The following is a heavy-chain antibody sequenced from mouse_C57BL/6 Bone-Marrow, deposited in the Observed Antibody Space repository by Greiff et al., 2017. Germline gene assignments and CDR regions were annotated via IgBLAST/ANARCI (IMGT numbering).Heavy chain of an antibody. CDR3: ARIWLRRYYYAMDY. V-gene: IGHV1-26*01. J-gene: IGHJ4*01. CDR1: GYTFTDYY. CDR2: INPKNGGT. Sequence: VQLQQSGPELVKPGASVKISCKASGYTFTDYYMNWVKQSHGQSLEWIGDINPKNGGTSYHQKFQGKATLSVDKSSSTAYMELRSLTSEDAAVYYCARIWLRRYYYAMDYWGQRASVTVSS. D-gene: IGHD2-2*01.